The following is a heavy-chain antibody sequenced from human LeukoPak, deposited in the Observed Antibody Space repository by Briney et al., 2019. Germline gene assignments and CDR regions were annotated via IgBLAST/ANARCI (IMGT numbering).Heavy chain of an antibody. D-gene: IGHD2-15*01. CDR1: GFTFSSYG. J-gene: IGHJ4*02. CDR2: ISGSGGST. V-gene: IGHV3-23*01. Sequence: GGSLRLSCAASGFTFSSYGMGWVRQAPGKGLEWVSAISGSGGSTYYADSVKGRFTISRDNSKNTLYLQMNSLRADDTAVYYCAKDYCSGGSCYFDYWGQGTLVTVSS. CDR3: AKDYCSGGSCYFDY.